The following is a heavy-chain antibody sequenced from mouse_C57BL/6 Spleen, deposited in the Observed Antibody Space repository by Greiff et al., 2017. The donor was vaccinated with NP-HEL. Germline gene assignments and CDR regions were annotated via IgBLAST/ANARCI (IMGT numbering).Heavy chain of an antibody. CDR2: IDPSDSDT. Sequence: QVQLQQPGAELVMPGASVKLSCKASGYTFTSYWMHWVKQRPGQGLEWIGEIDPSDSDTNYNQKFKGKATLTVDKSSSTAYMQLSSLTSEDSAVYYCAISTTVVFDYWGQGTTLTVTS. CDR3: AISTTVVFDY. V-gene: IGHV1-69*01. CDR1: GYTFTSYW. D-gene: IGHD1-1*01. J-gene: IGHJ2*01.